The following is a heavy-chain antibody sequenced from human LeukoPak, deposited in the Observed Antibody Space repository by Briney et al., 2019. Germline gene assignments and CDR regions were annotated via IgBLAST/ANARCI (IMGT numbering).Heavy chain of an antibody. J-gene: IGHJ6*03. CDR2: IYYSGST. CDR1: GGSISSYY. V-gene: IGHV4-59*01. D-gene: IGHD2-2*01. CDR3: ARTTEGYCSSASCFGFSYSYYMDV. Sequence: SETLSLTCTVSGGSISSYYWSWIRQPPGKGLEWIGYIYYSGSTNYSPSLKSRVTIPVDTSKNQFSLKLSSVIAADTAVYYCARTTEGYCSSASCFGFSYSYYMDVWGKGTTVTISS.